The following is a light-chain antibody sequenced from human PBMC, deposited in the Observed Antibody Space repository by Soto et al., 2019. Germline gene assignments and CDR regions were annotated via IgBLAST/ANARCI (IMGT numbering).Light chain of an antibody. CDR3: SSYAGSTLYV. Sequence: QSALTQPPSASGSPGQSVTISCTGTSSDVGGYNYVSWYQQHPGKAPKLMIYEVSKRPSGVPDRFSGSKSGNTASLTVSGLQADDEADYYCSSYAGSTLYVFGTGPKVTVL. V-gene: IGLV2-8*01. CDR2: EVS. CDR1: SSDVGGYNY. J-gene: IGLJ1*01.